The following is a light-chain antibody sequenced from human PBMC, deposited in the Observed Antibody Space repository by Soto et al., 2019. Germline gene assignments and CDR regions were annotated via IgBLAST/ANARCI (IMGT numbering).Light chain of an antibody. V-gene: IGKV3-20*01. Sequence: VLTQSAGTLSLSRCERATLSCRASERIYSAYLGWYQQKPGQAPRLLIYGTSSRATGIPDRFSGSGSGTDFTLTISRLEPEDFAVYYCQQYGSSITFGQGTRLEIK. J-gene: IGKJ5*01. CDR1: ERIYSAY. CDR2: GTS. CDR3: QQYGSSIT.